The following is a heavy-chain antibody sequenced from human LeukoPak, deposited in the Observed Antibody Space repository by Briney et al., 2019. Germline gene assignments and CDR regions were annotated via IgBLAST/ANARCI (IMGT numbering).Heavy chain of an antibody. D-gene: IGHD2-2*01. J-gene: IGHJ3*02. CDR3: ARDLPAAIPDAFDI. Sequence: GGSLRLSCAASGFTFSSYEMNWVRQAPGKGLEWASYIRSSSSTIYYADSVKGRFTISRDNAKNSLYLQMNSLRDEDTAVYYCARDLPAAIPDAFDIWGQGTTVTVSS. CDR2: IRSSSSTI. CDR1: GFTFSSYE. V-gene: IGHV3-48*02.